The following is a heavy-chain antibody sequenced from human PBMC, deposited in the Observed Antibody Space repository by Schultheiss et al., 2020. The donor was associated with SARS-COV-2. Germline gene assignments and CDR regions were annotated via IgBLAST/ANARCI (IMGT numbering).Heavy chain of an antibody. J-gene: IGHJ4*02. D-gene: IGHD4-17*01. Sequence: GGSLRLSCAASGFTFRSYAMSWVRQAPGKGLEWVSVIYSGGSTYYADSVKGRFTISRDNAKNSLYLQMNSLRAEDTAVYYCARDYGDYLDYWGQGTLVTVSS. CDR1: GFTFRSYA. CDR3: ARDYGDYLDY. CDR2: IYSGGST. V-gene: IGHV3-66*01.